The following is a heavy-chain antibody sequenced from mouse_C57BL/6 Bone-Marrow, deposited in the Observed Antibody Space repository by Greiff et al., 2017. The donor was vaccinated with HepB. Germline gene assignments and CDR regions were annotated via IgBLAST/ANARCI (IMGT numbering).Heavy chain of an antibody. V-gene: IGHV1-55*01. CDR2: IYPGSGST. CDR3: ARVAITTVVARAMDY. Sequence: QVQLQQPGAELVKPGASVKMSCKASGYTFTSYWITWVKQRPGQGLEWIGDIYPGSGSTNYNEKFKSKATLTVDTSSSTAYMQLSSLTSEDSAVYYCARVAITTVVARAMDYWGQGTSVTVSS. J-gene: IGHJ4*01. D-gene: IGHD1-1*01. CDR1: GYTFTSYW.